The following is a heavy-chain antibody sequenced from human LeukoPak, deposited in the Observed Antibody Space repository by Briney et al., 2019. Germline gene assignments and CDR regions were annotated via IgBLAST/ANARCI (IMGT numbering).Heavy chain of an antibody. CDR2: IKQDGSEK. D-gene: IGHD3-10*01. CDR3: ATSSGSYIG. Sequence: GGSLRLSCAASGFTFSSYWMTWVRQAPGKGLEWVANIKQDGSEKYYVDSVKGRFTISRDNSKNTLYLQMNSLRAEDTAVYYCATSSGSYIGWGQGTLVTVSS. V-gene: IGHV3-7*01. CDR1: GFTFSSYW. J-gene: IGHJ4*02.